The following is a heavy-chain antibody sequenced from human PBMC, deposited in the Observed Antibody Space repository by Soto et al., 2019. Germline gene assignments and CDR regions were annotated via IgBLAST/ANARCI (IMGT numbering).Heavy chain of an antibody. V-gene: IGHV3-30*18. Sequence: QVQLVESGGGVVQPGRSLRLSCAASGFTFSSYGMHWVRQAPGKGLEWVAVISYVGSNKYYADSVKRQFTISRDNSKNALYLQMNSLRAEDTAVYYCAKGSTAMTYCDYLGPGTLVTVSS. CDR1: GFTFSSYG. CDR3: AKGSTAMTYCDY. D-gene: IGHD5-18*01. J-gene: IGHJ4*02. CDR2: ISYVGSNK.